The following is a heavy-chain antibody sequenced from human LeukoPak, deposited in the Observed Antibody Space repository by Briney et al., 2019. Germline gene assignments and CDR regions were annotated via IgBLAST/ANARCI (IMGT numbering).Heavy chain of an antibody. J-gene: IGHJ4*02. CDR3: AKDYYDFWSGFDY. Sequence: SGGSLRLSCAASGFTFSSDAMSWVRQAPGKRLEWVSTISGSGGSTYYADSVKGRFTISRDNSKSTLHLQMNSLRTEDTAVYYCAKDYYDFWSGFDYWGQGTLVTVSS. V-gene: IGHV3-23*01. CDR2: ISGSGGST. D-gene: IGHD3-3*01. CDR1: GFTFSSDA.